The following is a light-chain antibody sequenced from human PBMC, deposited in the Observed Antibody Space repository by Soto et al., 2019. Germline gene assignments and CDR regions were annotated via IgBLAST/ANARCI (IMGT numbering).Light chain of an antibody. J-gene: IGKJ3*01. V-gene: IGKV4-1*01. CDR1: QSVLYTSNNQNY. CDR2: WAS. CDR3: QQYYRTPFT. Sequence: DIVMTQSPESLPVSLGEMATINCKSSQSVLYTSNNQNYLAWYQQKPGQPPKLLFYWASTRESGVPARFSGSGSGTDFTLTISSLGAEDVAVYYCQQYYRTPFTFGPGTKVDIK.